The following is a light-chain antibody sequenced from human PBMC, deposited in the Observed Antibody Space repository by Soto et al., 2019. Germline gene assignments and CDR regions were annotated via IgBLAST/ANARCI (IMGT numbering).Light chain of an antibody. Sequence: DIQMTQSPFSLSASVGDRVTITCRASQGIRNLGWFQPKPGEAPKRLIYATSSLESGVPSRFSGSGSGTEFPLTISSLQPEDFATYICLHHNTYPYTFGQGTKLDIK. CDR1: QGIRN. CDR3: LHHNTYPYT. CDR2: ATS. J-gene: IGKJ2*01. V-gene: IGKV1-17*01.